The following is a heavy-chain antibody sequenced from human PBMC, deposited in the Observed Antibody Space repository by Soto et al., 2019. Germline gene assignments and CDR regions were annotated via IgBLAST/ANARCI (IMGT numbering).Heavy chain of an antibody. J-gene: IGHJ4*02. CDR1: GGSISRYY. CDR3: AREGSYSAYNFAHGIQLWSFDF. CDR2: IFSSGST. Sequence: PSETLSLTCIVSGGSISRYYWSWIRQFPGKGLEWIGRIFSSGSTSFNPSLESRVAMSVDTSKNHFSLNLSSVTAADMAVYYCAREGSYSAYNFAHGIQLWSFDFWGQGALVTVSS. D-gene: IGHD5-12*01. V-gene: IGHV4-4*07.